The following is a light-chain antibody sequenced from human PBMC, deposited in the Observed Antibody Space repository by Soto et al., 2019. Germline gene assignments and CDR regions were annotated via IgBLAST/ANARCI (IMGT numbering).Light chain of an antibody. V-gene: IGLV2-14*01. J-gene: IGLJ1*01. CDR2: EVR. Sequence: QSALTQPASVPGSPGQSITISCSGTSDDIGGYNFVSWYQQHPGKVPKLITYEVRNRPSGVSHRFSGSKSGNTAYLTISGLQAEDEADYYCSSFSGSSTPRLFGTGTKVTVL. CDR1: SDDIGGYNF. CDR3: SSFSGSSTPRL.